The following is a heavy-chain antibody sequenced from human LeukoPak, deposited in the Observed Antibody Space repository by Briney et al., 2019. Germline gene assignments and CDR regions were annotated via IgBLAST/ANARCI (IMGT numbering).Heavy chain of an antibody. V-gene: IGHV3-21*01. D-gene: IGHD2-21*02. CDR1: GFTFSSYS. J-gene: IGHJ3*02. CDR2: ISSSSSYI. CDR3: ARGRVVTANDAFDI. Sequence: PGESLRLSCAASGFTFSSYSMNWVRQAPGKGLEWVSSISSSSSYIYYADSVKGRFTISRDNAKNSLYLQMNSLRAEDTAVYYCARGRVVTANDAFDIWGQGTMVTVSS.